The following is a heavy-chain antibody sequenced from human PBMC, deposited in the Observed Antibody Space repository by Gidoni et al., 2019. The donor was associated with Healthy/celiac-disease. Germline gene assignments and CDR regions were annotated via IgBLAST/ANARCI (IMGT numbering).Heavy chain of an antibody. V-gene: IGHV1-46*01. J-gene: IGHJ4*02. CDR3: ARDLGQWLITYYFDY. Sequence: QVQLVQSGAEVKKPGASVKVSCKASGYTFTSYYMHWVRQAPGQGLEWMGIINPSGGSTSYAQKFQGRVTMTRDTSTSTVYMELSSLRSEDTAVYYCARDLGQWLITYYFDYWGQGTLVTVSS. CDR1: GYTFTSYY. D-gene: IGHD6-19*01. CDR2: INPSGGST.